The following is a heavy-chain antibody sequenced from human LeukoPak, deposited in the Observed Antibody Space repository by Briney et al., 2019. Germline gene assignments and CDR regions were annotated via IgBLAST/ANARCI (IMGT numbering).Heavy chain of an antibody. CDR2: IYYSGST. J-gene: IGHJ4*02. D-gene: IGHD3-16*01. V-gene: IGHV4-39*01. CDR1: GGSISSSSYY. Sequence: SETLSLTCTGSGGSISSSSYYWGWIRQPPGKGLEWIGSIYYSGSTYYKPSLKSRVTISVDTSKNQFSLKLSSVTAADTAVYYCARLGGWSGQVYDYLWGSPSHFDYWGQGTLVTVSS. CDR3: ARLGGWSGQVYDYLWGSPSHFDY.